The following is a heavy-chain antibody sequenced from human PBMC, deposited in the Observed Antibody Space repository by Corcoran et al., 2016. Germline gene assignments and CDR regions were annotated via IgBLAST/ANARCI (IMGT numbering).Heavy chain of an antibody. J-gene: IGHJ5*01. D-gene: IGHD1-26*01. CDR3: ARDPPWALSVFDS. Sequence: QVQLQQSGPGLVKPSQTLSLTCVISGDSVSSNSATWNWIRQSPSRGLAWLGRAYYRSKWYNEYAVSVKGRITISPDTSKTQFSLHLNSVTPEDTAVYDCARDPPWALSVFDSWGQGTLVTVSS. CDR2: AYYRSKWYN. V-gene: IGHV6-1*01. CDR1: GDSVSSNSAT.